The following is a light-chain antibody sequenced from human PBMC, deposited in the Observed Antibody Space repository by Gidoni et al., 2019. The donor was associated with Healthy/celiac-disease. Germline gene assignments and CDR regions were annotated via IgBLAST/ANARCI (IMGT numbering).Light chain of an antibody. CDR1: QSVSSSY. V-gene: IGKV3-20*01. Sequence: DIVLTQSPGTLSLSPGERVTLSCRASQSVSSSYLAWYQQKPGQAPRLLIYGASSRATGIPDRFSGSGSGTDFTLTISRLEPEDFAVYYCQQYGSSPGTFGQGTKVEIK. CDR3: QQYGSSPGT. J-gene: IGKJ1*01. CDR2: GAS.